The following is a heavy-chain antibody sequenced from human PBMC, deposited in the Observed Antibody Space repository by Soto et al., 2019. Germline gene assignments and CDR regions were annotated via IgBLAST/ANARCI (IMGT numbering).Heavy chain of an antibody. CDR1: GFTFSSYA. CDR2: ISGSGGST. J-gene: IGHJ6*02. V-gene: IGHV3-23*01. CDR3: AARDFDWLLYDAYYYGMDV. D-gene: IGHD3-9*01. Sequence: GGSLRLSCAASGFTFSSYAMSWVRQAPGKGLEWVSAISGSGGSTYYADSVKGRFTISRDNSKNTLYLQMNSLRAEDTAVYYCAARDFDWLLYDAYYYGMDVWGQGTTVTVSS.